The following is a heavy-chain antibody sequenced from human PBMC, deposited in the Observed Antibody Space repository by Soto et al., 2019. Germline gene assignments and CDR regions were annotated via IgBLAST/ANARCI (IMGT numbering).Heavy chain of an antibody. CDR2: IYYSGST. CDR1: GGSISSGGYY. Sequence: QVQLQESGPGLVKPSQTLSLTCTVSGGSISSGGYYWSWIRQHQRKSLEWIGYIYYSGSTYYNPSLNSRVTISVDTSKNQFSLKLSSVTAADTAVYDWARDRAGALYFDYWGQGTLVTVSS. J-gene: IGHJ4*02. V-gene: IGHV4-31*03. D-gene: IGHD6-13*01. CDR3: ARDRAGALYFDY.